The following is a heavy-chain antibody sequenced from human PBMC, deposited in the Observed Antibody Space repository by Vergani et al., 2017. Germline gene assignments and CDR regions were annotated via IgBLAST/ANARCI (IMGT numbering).Heavy chain of an antibody. CDR2: IWYDGSNK. V-gene: IGHV3-33*01. D-gene: IGHD5-12*01. CDR1: GFTFSSYG. J-gene: IGHJ4*02. CDR3: AREPDPDSGSLDY. Sequence: QVQLVESGGGVVQPGRSLRLSCAASGFTFSSYGMHWVRQAPGKGLEWVAVIWYDGSNKYYADSVKGRFTISRDNSKNTLYLQMNSLRAEDTAVYYCAREPDPDSGSLDYWGQGTLVTVSS.